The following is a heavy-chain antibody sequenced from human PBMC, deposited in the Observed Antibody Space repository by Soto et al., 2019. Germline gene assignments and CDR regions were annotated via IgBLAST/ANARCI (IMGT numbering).Heavy chain of an antibody. CDR2: IYYSGST. V-gene: IGHV4-59*01. Sequence: QVQLQGSGPGLGKPSETLSLTCTVSGGSISSYDWSWIRQPPGKGREWIGYIYYSGSTNYNPSLKSRVTISVDTSKNQSSLKLSSVTAAYTAVYYCAREGCSSTSCYPHYYYYGMDVWGQGTTVTVSS. D-gene: IGHD2-2*01. CDR1: GGSISSYD. J-gene: IGHJ6*02. CDR3: AREGCSSTSCYPHYYYYGMDV.